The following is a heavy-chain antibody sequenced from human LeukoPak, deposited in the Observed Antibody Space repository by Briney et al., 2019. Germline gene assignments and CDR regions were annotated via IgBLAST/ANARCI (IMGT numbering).Heavy chain of an antibody. D-gene: IGHD4-17*01. CDR2: ISDSGTT. V-gene: IGHV4-59*08. CDR3: ADDYGD. J-gene: IGHJ4*02. Sequence: SETLSLTCIVSGDSTSSYYSTWIRQSPGQGLEWIGYISDSGTTNYNPSLKSRVTISVDTSNKQISLKMNSVTATDTAMYYCADDYGDWGQGTLVTVSS. CDR1: GDSTSSYY.